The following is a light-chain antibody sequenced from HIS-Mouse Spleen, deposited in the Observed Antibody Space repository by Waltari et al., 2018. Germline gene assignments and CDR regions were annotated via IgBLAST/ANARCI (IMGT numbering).Light chain of an antibody. CDR2: QDS. CDR1: KLGDKY. Sequence: SYELTQPPSVSVSPGQTASITCSGDKLGDKYACWYQQKPGQSPVLVIYQDSKRPSGIPERFPGSNSGNTATLTISGTQAMDEGEYYCQAWDSSTAVFGGGTKLTVL. V-gene: IGLV3-1*01. CDR3: QAWDSSTAV. J-gene: IGLJ2*01.